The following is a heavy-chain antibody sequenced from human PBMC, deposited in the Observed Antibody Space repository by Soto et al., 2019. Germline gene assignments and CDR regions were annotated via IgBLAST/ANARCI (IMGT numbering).Heavy chain of an antibody. Sequence: ASVKVCCKASGYTFINYYMHWVRQAPGQGLEWMGIINPNGGSTTYAQKFQGRVTLTRDTSTNTVNMELSSLRSEDTAVYYCAREKWLVRRNDPFDIGGQGTMVTVSS. D-gene: IGHD6-19*01. V-gene: IGHV1-46*01. J-gene: IGHJ3*02. CDR3: AREKWLVRRNDPFDI. CDR1: GYTFINYY. CDR2: INPNGGST.